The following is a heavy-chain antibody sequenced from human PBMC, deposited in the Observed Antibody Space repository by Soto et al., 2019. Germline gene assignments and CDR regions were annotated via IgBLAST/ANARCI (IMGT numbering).Heavy chain of an antibody. V-gene: IGHV3-74*01. CDR3: VRGDKGGFDL. CDR2: IHSDGSTT. CDR1: GFTFNYYW. Sequence: EVQLVESEGGLVQRGGSLRLSCAASGFTFNYYWLHWVRQAPGQGLVWVSHIHSDGSTTTYADSVTGRVTISRDNAKNTLYLQMNSLRAEDTAVYYCVRGDKGGFDLWGQGTTVTVSS. D-gene: IGHD2-21*02. J-gene: IGHJ3*01.